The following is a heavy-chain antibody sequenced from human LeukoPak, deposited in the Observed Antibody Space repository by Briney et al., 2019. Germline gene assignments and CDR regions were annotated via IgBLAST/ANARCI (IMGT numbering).Heavy chain of an antibody. Sequence: SETLSLTCTVSGGSISSGDYYWSWIRQPPGKGLEWIGYIYYSGSTYYNPSLKSRVTTSVDTSKNQFSLKLSSVTAADTAVYYCARTYDSSGYYSWRDWYFDLWGRGTLVTVSS. CDR1: GGSISSGDYY. V-gene: IGHV4-30-4*01. D-gene: IGHD3-22*01. CDR3: ARTYDSSGYYSWRDWYFDL. CDR2: IYYSGST. J-gene: IGHJ2*01.